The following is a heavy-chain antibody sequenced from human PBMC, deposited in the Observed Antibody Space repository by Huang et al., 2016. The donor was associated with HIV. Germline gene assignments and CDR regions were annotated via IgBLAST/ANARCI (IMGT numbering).Heavy chain of an antibody. Sequence: QLQLQESGPGQVKPSENLSLTCTVSGAFISSTKYSWGWIRQSPGKGLEWVGSVYRGGRTNYNPARNSRVTLSVDTSRNQFSLRLNSVTAADTAVYYCASQHIGAAATWFWGRGTQVAVSS. V-gene: IGHV4-39*01. CDR1: GAFISSTKYS. CDR2: VYRGGRT. CDR3: ASQHIGAAATWF. J-gene: IGHJ4*02. D-gene: IGHD6-13*01.